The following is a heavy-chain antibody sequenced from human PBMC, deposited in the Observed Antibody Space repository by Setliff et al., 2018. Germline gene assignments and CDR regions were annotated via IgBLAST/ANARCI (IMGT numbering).Heavy chain of an antibody. CDR1: EFTFSNYA. J-gene: IGHJ3*02. Sequence: GESLKISCTASEFTFSNYAMHWVRQAPGKGLEWVAYIRFDGRDRYYGDSVKGRFTISRDNPKNTLYLQVNSLIPEDTAVYYCARPDVGGSWTSDAFDIWGQGTMVTVSS. V-gene: IGHV3-30*02. CDR2: IRFDGRDR. CDR3: ARPDVGGSWTSDAFDI.